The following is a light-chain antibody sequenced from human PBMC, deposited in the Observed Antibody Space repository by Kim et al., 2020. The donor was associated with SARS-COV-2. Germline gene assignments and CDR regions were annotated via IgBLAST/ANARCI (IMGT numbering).Light chain of an antibody. CDR1: SLRSYY. CDR2: GKN. J-gene: IGLJ2*01. Sequence: AVGCTVRITCQGDSLRSYYDTWYQQKPGQAPILVIYGKNNRPSGIPDRFSGSSSGNSASLTITGTQAGDEADYYCNSRDSNDNVVFGGGTQLTVL. CDR3: NSRDSNDNVV. V-gene: IGLV3-19*01.